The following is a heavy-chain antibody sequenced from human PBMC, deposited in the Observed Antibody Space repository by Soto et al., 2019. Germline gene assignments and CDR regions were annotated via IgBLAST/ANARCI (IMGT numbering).Heavy chain of an antibody. Sequence: PSETLSLTCTVSGGSVSGGSYYWSWIRQPPGKGLEWIGYIYYSGSTNYNPSLKSRVTISVDTSKNQFSLKLSSVTAADTAVYYCARENYDSSGYYYVPLDYWGQGTLVTVSS. CDR1: GGSVSGGSYY. CDR2: IYYSGST. J-gene: IGHJ4*02. CDR3: ARENYDSSGYYYVPLDY. D-gene: IGHD3-22*01. V-gene: IGHV4-61*01.